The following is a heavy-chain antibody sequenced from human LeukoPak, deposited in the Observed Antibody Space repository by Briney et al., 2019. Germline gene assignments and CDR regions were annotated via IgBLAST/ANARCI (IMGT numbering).Heavy chain of an antibody. Sequence: ASVNVSCMPCLYTFNQYYILEVRQAPGQGLEWMGLLHPNTGDTFYAQKFRGRVTMTRDTSISTAYMVLYRLTSDDTAVYYCVKDHSASYEYWPQGILVTISS. CDR2: LHPNTGDT. V-gene: IGHV1-2*06. CDR3: VKDHSASYEY. CDR1: LYTFNQYY. D-gene: IGHD1-26*01. J-gene: IGHJ4*02.